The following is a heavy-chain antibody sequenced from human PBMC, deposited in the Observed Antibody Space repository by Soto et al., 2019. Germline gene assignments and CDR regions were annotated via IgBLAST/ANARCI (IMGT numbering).Heavy chain of an antibody. CDR2: IYYSGTS. J-gene: IGHJ4*02. V-gene: IGHV4-39*01. D-gene: IGHD2-15*01. Sequence: PSETLSLTCVVSGGSISSSRYYWDWIRQPPGKGLEWIGTIYYSGTSNYNPSLTRRVTISVDTSKNQFSLKLTSVTAADTAVYYCARHAIGVVVPAAIRNWGQGSLVTVSS. CDR3: ARHAIGVVVPAAIRN. CDR1: GGSISSSRYY.